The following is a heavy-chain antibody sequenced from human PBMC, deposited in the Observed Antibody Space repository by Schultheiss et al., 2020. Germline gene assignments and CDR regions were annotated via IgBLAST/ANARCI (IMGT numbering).Heavy chain of an antibody. CDR2: IYYSGST. J-gene: IGHJ6*02. CDR3: ARSLSTVTLYYYYYGMDV. V-gene: IGHV4-34*01. Sequence: SETLSLTCAVYGGSFSGYYWSWIRQPPGKGLEWIGSIYYSGSTYYNPSLKSRVTISVDTSKNQFSLKLSSVTAADTAVYYCARSLSTVTLYYYYYGMDVWGQGTTVTVSS. CDR1: GGSFSGYY. D-gene: IGHD4-17*01.